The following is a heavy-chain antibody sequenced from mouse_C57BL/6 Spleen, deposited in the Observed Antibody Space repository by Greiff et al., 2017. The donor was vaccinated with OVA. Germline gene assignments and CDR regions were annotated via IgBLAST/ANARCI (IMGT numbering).Heavy chain of an antibody. Sequence: QVQLQQSGAELVKPGASVKISCKASGYAFSSYWMNWVKQRPGKGLEWIGQIYPGDGDTNYNGKFKGKATLTADKSSSTAYMQLSSLTSEDSAVYVCARSGEGYSDFDYWGQGTTLTVSS. CDR1: GYAFSSYW. CDR2: IYPGDGDT. CDR3: ARSGEGYSDFDY. V-gene: IGHV1-80*01. D-gene: IGHD2-13*01. J-gene: IGHJ2*01.